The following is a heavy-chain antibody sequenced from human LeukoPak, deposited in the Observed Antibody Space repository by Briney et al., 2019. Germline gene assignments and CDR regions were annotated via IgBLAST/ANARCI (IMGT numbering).Heavy chain of an antibody. Sequence: GGSLRLSCAASGFTFSSYAMHGVRQAPGKGLEWVAIISYDGSDKYYADSVKGRFTISRDNSKNTLYLQMNSLRAEDTPVYFCARDSYSSTWYFDYWGQGTLVTVSS. D-gene: IGHD6-13*01. V-gene: IGHV3-30-3*01. CDR2: ISYDGSDK. J-gene: IGHJ4*02. CDR3: ARDSYSSTWYFDY. CDR1: GFTFSSYA.